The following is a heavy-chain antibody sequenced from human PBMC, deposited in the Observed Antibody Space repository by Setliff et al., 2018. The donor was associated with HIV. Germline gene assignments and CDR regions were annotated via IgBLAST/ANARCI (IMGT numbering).Heavy chain of an antibody. Sequence: SETLSLTCAVYGGSFSGYYWSWIRQPPGKGLEWIGYVYDTGSTNYNPSLKSRVTISVDKSKNQFSLKLRSVTAADTAVYYCARGVRYYFDYWGQGTLVTVSS. V-gene: IGHV4-59*12. CDR1: GGSFSGYY. CDR2: VYDTGST. J-gene: IGHJ4*02. CDR3: ARGVRYYFDY.